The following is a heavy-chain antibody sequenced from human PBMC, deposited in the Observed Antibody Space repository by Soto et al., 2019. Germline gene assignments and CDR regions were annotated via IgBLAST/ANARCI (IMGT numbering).Heavy chain of an antibody. Sequence: RASVKVSCKASGYTFTGYYMHWVRQDPGQGLEWMGWINPNSGGTNYAQKFQGRVTMTRDTSISTAYMELSRLRSDDTAVYYCARDPGSDFWSGNWFDPWGQGTLVTVSS. CDR3: ARDPGSDFWSGNWFDP. J-gene: IGHJ5*02. CDR2: INPNSGGT. CDR1: GYTFTGYY. D-gene: IGHD3-3*01. V-gene: IGHV1-2*02.